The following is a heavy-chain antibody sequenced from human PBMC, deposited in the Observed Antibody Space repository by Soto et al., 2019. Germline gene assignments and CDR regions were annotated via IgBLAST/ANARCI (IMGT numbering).Heavy chain of an antibody. V-gene: IGHV1-2*04. CDR1: GYTFTGYY. CDR3: ARGDYYGSGSYQYYYYGMDV. Sequence: RASVKVSCKASGYTFTGYYMHWVRQAPGQGLEWMGWINPNSGGTNYAQKFQGWVTMTRDTSISTAYMELSRLRSDDTAVYYCARGDYYGSGSYQYYYYGMDVWGQGTTVTVSS. CDR2: INPNSGGT. D-gene: IGHD3-10*01. J-gene: IGHJ6*02.